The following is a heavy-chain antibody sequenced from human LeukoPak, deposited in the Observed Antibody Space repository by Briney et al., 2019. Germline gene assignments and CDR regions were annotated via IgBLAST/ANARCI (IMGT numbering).Heavy chain of an antibody. V-gene: IGHV1-69*05. CDR3: ARDLGCSSTSCYGYYYYMDV. Sequence: SVKVSCKASGGTFSSYAISWVRQAPGQGLEWMGGIIPIFGTANYAQKFQGRVTITTDESTSTAYMELSSLRSEDTAVYYCARDLGCSSTSCYGYYYYMDVWGKGTTVTVSS. J-gene: IGHJ6*03. CDR2: IIPIFGTA. CDR1: GGTFSSYA. D-gene: IGHD2-2*01.